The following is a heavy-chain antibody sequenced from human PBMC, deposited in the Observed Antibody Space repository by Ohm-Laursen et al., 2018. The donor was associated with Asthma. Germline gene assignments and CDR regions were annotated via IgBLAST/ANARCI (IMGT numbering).Heavy chain of an antibody. V-gene: IGHV4-31*03. J-gene: IGHJ5*02. CDR2: IYYSGST. D-gene: IGHD3-3*01. CDR3: ARGIYFGVVPHWFDP. CDR1: GGSISSGGYY. Sequence: TLSLTCTVSGGSISSGGYYWSWIRQHPGKGLEWIGYIYYSGSTYYNPSLKSRVTISGDTSKNQFSLKLSFVTAADTAVYYCARGIYFGVVPHWFDPWGQGTLVTVSS.